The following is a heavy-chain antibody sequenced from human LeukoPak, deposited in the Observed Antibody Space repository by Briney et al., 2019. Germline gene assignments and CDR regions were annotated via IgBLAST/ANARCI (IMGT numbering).Heavy chain of an antibody. V-gene: IGHV1-69*06. CDR2: IIPIFGTA. D-gene: IGHD6-13*01. Sequence: ASVKVSCKASGGTFSSYAISWVRQAPGQGLEWMGGIIPIFGTANYAQKFQGRVTITADKSTSTAYMELSSLRSEDTAVYYCARGDTAAAGTRNYFDYWGQGTLVTVSS. J-gene: IGHJ4*02. CDR3: ARGDTAAAGTRNYFDY. CDR1: GGTFSSYA.